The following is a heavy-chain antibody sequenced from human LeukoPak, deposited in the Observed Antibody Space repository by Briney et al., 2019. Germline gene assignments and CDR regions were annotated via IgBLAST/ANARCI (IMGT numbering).Heavy chain of an antibody. J-gene: IGHJ4*02. Sequence: KPGGSLRLSCAASGFTFSIYGMNWVRQAPGKGLEWVSYISSTSSTIYYADSVKGRFTISRDNAKNSLYLQMNSLRAEDTAVYYCARGGTGTMFDWGQGTLVTVSS. CDR1: GFTFSIYG. CDR3: ARGGTGTMFD. V-gene: IGHV3-48*01. CDR2: ISSTSSTI. D-gene: IGHD1-7*01.